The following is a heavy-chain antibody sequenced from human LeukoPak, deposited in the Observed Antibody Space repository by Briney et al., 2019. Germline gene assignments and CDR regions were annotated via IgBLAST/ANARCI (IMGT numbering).Heavy chain of an antibody. V-gene: IGHV1-24*01. CDR2: FDPEDGET. J-gene: IGHJ4*02. Sequence: ASVKVSCKVSGYTLTELSMHWVRQAPGKGLEWMGGFDPEDGETIYAQKFQGRVTMTTDTSTSTAYMELRSLRSDDTAVYYCARDSPIAAAGTRFDYWGQGTLVTVSS. D-gene: IGHD6-13*01. CDR1: GYTLTELS. CDR3: ARDSPIAAAGTRFDY.